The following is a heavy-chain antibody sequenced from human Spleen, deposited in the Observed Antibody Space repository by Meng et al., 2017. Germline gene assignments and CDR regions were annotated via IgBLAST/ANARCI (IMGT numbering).Heavy chain of an antibody. CDR3: ATDTATTYYYYGMDV. Sequence: GESLKISCAVSGVTFSGSDIHWVRQAPGKGLEWVSYISSSGSTIYYADSVKGRFTISRDNAKNSLYLQMNSLRAEDTAVYYCATDTATTYYYYGMDVWGQGTTVTVSS. D-gene: IGHD5-18*01. V-gene: IGHV3-48*03. CDR1: GVTFSGSD. CDR2: ISSSGSTI. J-gene: IGHJ6*02.